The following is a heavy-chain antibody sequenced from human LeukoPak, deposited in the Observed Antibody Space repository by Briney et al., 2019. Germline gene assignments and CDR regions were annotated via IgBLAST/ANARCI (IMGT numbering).Heavy chain of an antibody. V-gene: IGHV4-39*07. CDR3: ARERYYDSSGYGWFDP. Sequence: PSETLSLTCTVSGGSISSSSYYWGWIRQPPGKGLEWIGSIYYSGSTYYNPSLKSRVTISVDTSKNQFSLKLSSVTAADTAVYYCARERYYDSSGYGWFDPWGQGTLVTVSS. D-gene: IGHD3-22*01. J-gene: IGHJ5*02. CDR2: IYYSGST. CDR1: GGSISSSSYY.